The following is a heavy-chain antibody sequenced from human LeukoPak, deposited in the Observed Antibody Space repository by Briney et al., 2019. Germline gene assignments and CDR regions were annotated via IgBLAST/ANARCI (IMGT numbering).Heavy chain of an antibody. CDR3: ARDPSMVATTTFDY. CDR1: GYSISSGYY. D-gene: IGHD5-12*01. J-gene: IGHJ4*02. CDR2: IYHSGST. V-gene: IGHV4-38-2*02. Sequence: SETLSLTCTVSGYSISSGYYWGWIRQPPGRGLEWIGSIYHSGSTYYNPSLKSRVTISVDTSKNQFSLKLSSVTAADTAVYYCARDPSMVATTTFDYWGQGTLVTVSS.